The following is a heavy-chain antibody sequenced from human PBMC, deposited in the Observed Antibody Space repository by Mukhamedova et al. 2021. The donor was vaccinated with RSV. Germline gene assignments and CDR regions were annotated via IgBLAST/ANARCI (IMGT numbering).Heavy chain of an antibody. CDR1: SSYG. CDR3: AKDGGDTVMVRGRGYFD. Sequence: SSYGMHWVRQAPGKGLEWVAVISYDGSNKYYADSVKGRFIISRDNSKNTLYLQMNSLRAEDTAVYYCAKDGGDTVMVRGRGYFD. J-gene: IGHJ4*01. CDR2: ISYDGSNK. D-gene: IGHD5-18*01. V-gene: IGHV3-30*18.